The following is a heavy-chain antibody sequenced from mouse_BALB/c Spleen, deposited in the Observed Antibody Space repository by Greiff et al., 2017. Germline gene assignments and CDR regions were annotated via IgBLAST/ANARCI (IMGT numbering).Heavy chain of an antibody. CDR1: GFTFSSFG. Sequence: EVKVVESGGGLVQPGGSRKLSCAASGFTFSSFGMHWVRQAPEKGLEWVAYISSGSSTIYYADTVKGRFTISRDNPKNTLFLQMTSLRSEDTAMYYCASHYYGSSYYAMDYWGQGTSVTVSS. D-gene: IGHD1-1*01. J-gene: IGHJ4*01. V-gene: IGHV5-17*02. CDR2: ISSGSSTI. CDR3: ASHYYGSSYYAMDY.